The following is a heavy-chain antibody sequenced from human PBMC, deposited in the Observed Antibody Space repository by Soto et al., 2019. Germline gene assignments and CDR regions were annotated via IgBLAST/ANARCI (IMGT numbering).Heavy chain of an antibody. CDR2: IYYSGST. Sequence: SETLASTCTVSGGAICSSSYYWGWIRQPPGKGLECIGSIYYSGSTYYNPSLKSRVTISVDTSKNQFSLKLSSVTAEDTAVYYCPRSHGFGIFFDLGGYGMDVWGQGTTVT. J-gene: IGHJ6*02. V-gene: IGHV4-39*01. CDR1: GGAICSSSYY. CDR3: PRSHGFGIFFDLGGYGMDV. D-gene: IGHD3-3*01.